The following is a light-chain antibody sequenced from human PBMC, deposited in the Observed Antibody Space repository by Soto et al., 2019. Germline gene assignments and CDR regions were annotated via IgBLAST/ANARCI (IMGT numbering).Light chain of an antibody. V-gene: IGKV3-15*01. CDR3: QQYNNWPPIT. Sequence: EILITQSPASLWVSAGERGAIACRASQSVGGNLAWYQQKPGQAPRLLIYDASTRATGIPARFSGGVSGTEFTLSISSLQSEDFAVYYCQQYNNWPPITFGQGTRLEI. J-gene: IGKJ5*01. CDR2: DAS. CDR1: QSVGGN.